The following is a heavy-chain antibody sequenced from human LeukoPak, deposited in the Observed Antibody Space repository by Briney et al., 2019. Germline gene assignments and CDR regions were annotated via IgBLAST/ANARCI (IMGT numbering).Heavy chain of an antibody. CDR3: ARDEGYYGSGTSGRAFDI. J-gene: IGHJ3*02. CDR1: GFTFSQYS. Sequence: GGSLRLSCAASGFTFSQYSMNWVRQAPGKGLEWVSSISSSSSYIYYADSVKGRFTISRDNAKNSLYLQMNSLRAEDTAVYYCARDEGYYGSGTSGRAFDIWGQGTMVTVSS. CDR2: ISSSSSYI. D-gene: IGHD3-10*01. V-gene: IGHV3-21*01.